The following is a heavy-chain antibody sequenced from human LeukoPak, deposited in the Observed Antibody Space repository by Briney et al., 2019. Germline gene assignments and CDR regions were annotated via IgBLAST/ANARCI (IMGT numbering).Heavy chain of an antibody. CDR3: ARVGVGAKYYFDY. D-gene: IGHD1-26*01. J-gene: IGHJ4*02. CDR2: IYYSGTT. Sequence: SETLSLTCTVSGDSINSYYWSWIRQPPGKGLEWIGYIYYSGTTKYNPSLKSRVTISIDTSKNHFSLKLSSVTAADTAVYYCARVGVGAKYYFDYWGQGTLVTVSS. V-gene: IGHV4-59*01. CDR1: GDSINSYY.